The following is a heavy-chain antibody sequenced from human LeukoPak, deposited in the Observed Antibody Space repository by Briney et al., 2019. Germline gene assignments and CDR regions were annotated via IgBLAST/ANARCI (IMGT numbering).Heavy chain of an antibody. V-gene: IGHV1-24*01. CDR2: FDPEDGET. J-gene: IGHJ5*02. D-gene: IGHD6-13*01. Sequence: ASVTVSCTVSGYTLTELSMHWVRQAPGKGLEWMGGFDPEDGETIYAQKFQGRVTMTEDTSTDTAYMELSSLRSEDTAVYYCATDVRSSWPYWFDPWGQGTLVTVSS. CDR1: GYTLTELS. CDR3: ATDVRSSWPYWFDP.